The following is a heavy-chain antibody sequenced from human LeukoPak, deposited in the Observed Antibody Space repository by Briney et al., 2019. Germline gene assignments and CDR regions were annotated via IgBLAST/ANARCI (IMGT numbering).Heavy chain of an antibody. V-gene: IGHV4-59*01. J-gene: IGHJ4*02. CDR3: ARGGSSGWFDFDY. CDR2: IYHDGST. D-gene: IGHD6-19*01. Sequence: SETLSLTXTVSGGSISNYYWSWFRQPPGKGLEWIGYIYHDGSTNYNPSLKSRVTISVDTSKDQFSLKLTSVTAADTAVYYCARGGSSGWFDFDYWGQGTLVTVSS. CDR1: GGSISNYY.